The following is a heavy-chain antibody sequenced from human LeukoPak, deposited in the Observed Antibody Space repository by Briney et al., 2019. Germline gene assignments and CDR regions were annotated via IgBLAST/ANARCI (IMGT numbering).Heavy chain of an antibody. CDR2: ISNDGSNK. D-gene: IGHD3-10*01. J-gene: IGHJ4*02. V-gene: IGHV3-30*18. CDR3: AKEMGSRSSLFYFDY. Sequence: GGSLRLSCAASGFTFSSYGMPWVRQAPGKGLEWVAAISNDGSNKYYAESVNGRFTISRDNSKNTLYLLVNTLRGDDTAVYYCAKEMGSRSSLFYFDYWGQGTLLTVSS. CDR1: GFTFSSYG.